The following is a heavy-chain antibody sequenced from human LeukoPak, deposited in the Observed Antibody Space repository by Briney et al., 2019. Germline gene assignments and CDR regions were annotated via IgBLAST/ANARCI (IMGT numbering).Heavy chain of an antibody. V-gene: IGHV3-11*01. CDR1: GGSISSSSYY. J-gene: IGHJ4*02. Sequence: LSLTCTVSGGSISSSSYYWGWIRQAPGKGLEWVSYISSSGSTIYYADSVKGRFTISRDNAKNSLYLQMNSLRAEDTAVYYCARLVLTYYYDSSGLLDYWGQGTLVTVSS. CDR2: ISSSGSTI. CDR3: ARLVLTYYYDSSGLLDY. D-gene: IGHD3-22*01.